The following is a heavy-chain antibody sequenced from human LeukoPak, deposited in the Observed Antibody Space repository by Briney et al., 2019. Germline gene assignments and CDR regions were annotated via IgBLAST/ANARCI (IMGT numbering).Heavy chain of an antibody. D-gene: IGHD2-15*01. J-gene: IGHJ5*02. CDR2: INPNSGGT. CDR3: ARGGHSARRVTDHIVVVVAAFYWFDP. V-gene: IGHV1-2*02. Sequence: GASVKVSCKASGYTVTGYYMHWVRQAPGQGLGWRGWINPNSGGTNYAQKFQRRVTMTRDTSISTAYMELSRLRSDDTAVYYCARGGHSARRVTDHIVVVVAAFYWFDPWGQGTLVTVSS. CDR1: GYTVTGYY.